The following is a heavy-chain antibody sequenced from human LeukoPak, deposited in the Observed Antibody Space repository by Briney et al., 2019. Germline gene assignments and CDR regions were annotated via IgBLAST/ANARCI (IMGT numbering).Heavy chain of an antibody. J-gene: IGHJ6*02. CDR2: ISAYNVNT. CDR1: RYSFTSYG. D-gene: IGHD3-10*01. V-gene: IGHV1-18*01. CDR3: ARDHSPLWCGELFGGMDV. Sequence: ASVKVSRMQSRYSFTSYGICWVRQAPRQGREWTGWISAYNVNTNYAQQLQGRVTMSTDTSTSTAYMEMRSLRSDDTAVYYCARDHSPLWCGELFGGMDVWGQGTTVTVSS.